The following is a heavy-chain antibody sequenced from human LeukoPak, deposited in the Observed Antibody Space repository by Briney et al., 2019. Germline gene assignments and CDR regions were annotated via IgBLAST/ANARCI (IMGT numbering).Heavy chain of an antibody. Sequence: GGSLRLSCSASGFTFSSYAMSWVRQAPGKGLEWVSVVSGSDSTTYYADSVKGRFTISRDNSKNTMYLQMNSLRAEDTAVYYCGIGSGVGGTVCEIWGEGTMGTVSS. D-gene: IGHD3-10*01. J-gene: IGHJ3*02. CDR2: VSGSDSTT. CDR3: GIGSGVGGTVCEI. CDR1: GFTFSSYA. V-gene: IGHV3-23*01.